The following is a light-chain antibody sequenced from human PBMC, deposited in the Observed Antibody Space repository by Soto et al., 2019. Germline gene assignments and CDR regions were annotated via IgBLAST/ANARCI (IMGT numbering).Light chain of an antibody. V-gene: IGKV1-5*01. CDR1: QSISSW. CDR2: DAS. J-gene: IGKJ5*01. CDR3: QQYNSPIT. Sequence: DIQVTQSPSTLTASIGDRVIITCRASQSISSWLAWYQQKPGKAPQLLIYDASSLESGVQSSFSGVGSGTDFTLTISSLQPDDFATYYYQQYNSPITFGQGTRLEIK.